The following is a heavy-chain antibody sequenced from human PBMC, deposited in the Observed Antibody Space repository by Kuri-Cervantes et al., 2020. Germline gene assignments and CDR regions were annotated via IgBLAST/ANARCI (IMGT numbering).Heavy chain of an antibody. CDR1: GGSISSYY. D-gene: IGHD2-8*01. V-gene: IGHV4-59*01. CDR3: ARDLYYFDY. CDR2: IYYSGST. Sequence: SEILSLTCTVSGGSISSYYWSWIRQPPGKGLEWIGYIYYSGSTNYNPSLKSRVTISVDTSKNQFSLKLSSVTAADTAVYYCARDLYYFDYWGQGTLVTVSS. J-gene: IGHJ4*02.